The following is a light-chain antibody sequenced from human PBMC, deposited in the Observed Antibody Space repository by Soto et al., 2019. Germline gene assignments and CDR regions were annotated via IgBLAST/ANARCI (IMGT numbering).Light chain of an antibody. CDR3: QQYSDSPT. V-gene: IGKV3D-15*01. J-gene: IGKJ1*01. CDR1: RSVSSK. Sequence: EIVMTQSPATLSVSPGERATLSCRASRSVSSKLAWCQQKPGQAPWLLIYGASTRATGIPARFSGSGSGTEFTLTISSLQSEDFAVYYCQQYSDSPTFGQGTKVDIK. CDR2: GAS.